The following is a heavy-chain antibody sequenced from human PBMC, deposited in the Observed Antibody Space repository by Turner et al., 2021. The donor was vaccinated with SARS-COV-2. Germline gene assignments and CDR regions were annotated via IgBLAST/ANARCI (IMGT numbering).Heavy chain of an antibody. D-gene: IGHD4-17*01. CDR1: GFTFSTFA. Sequence: QVQLVESGGGVVQPGRSLRLSCAASGFTFSTFAMHWVRQAPGKGVDWVALIGYDGSNEYYADSVKGRFTISRDNSKETLYLQLNSVRAEDTAVYYCARGRDYGDDKRGWFDPWGQGTLVTVSS. J-gene: IGHJ5*02. CDR3: ARGRDYGDDKRGWFDP. CDR2: IGYDGSNE. V-gene: IGHV3-33*01.